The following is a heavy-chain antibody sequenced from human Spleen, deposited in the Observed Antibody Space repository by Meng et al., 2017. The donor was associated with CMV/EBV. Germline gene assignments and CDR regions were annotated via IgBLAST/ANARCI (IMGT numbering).Heavy chain of an antibody. CDR3: AKGPDYGSGSYYSNLDAFDI. CDR2: IFLDGGDK. V-gene: IGHV3-7*01. D-gene: IGHD3-10*01. CDR1: GFSLSNYW. Sequence: GESLKISCAASGFSLSNYWMSWVRQAPGKGLEWVANIFLDGGDKYYVDSVKGRFTISRDNAKNSLYLQLNSLRVEDTAMYYCAKGPDYGSGSYYSNLDAFDIWGQGTMVTVSS. J-gene: IGHJ3*02.